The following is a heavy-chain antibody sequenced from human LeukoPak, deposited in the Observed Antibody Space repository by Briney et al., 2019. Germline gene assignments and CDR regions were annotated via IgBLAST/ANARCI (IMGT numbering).Heavy chain of an antibody. CDR2: IWYDGSNK. D-gene: IGHD4-23*01. J-gene: IGHJ4*02. CDR3: AKSLGDGGDFDY. V-gene: IGHV3-30*02. Sequence: GGSLRLSCAASGFTFSSYGMHWVRQAPGKGLEWVAFIWYDGSNKYYADSVKGRFTISRDNSKNTLYLQMNSLRAEDTAVYYCAKSLGDGGDFDYWGQGTLVTVSS. CDR1: GFTFSSYG.